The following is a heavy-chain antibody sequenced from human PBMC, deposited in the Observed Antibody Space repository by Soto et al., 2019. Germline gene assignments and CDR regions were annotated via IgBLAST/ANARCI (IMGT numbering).Heavy chain of an antibody. J-gene: IGHJ3*02. CDR1: GGSIRSYY. V-gene: IGHV4-59*01. Sequence: SETLSLTCTVSGGSIRSYYWSWIRQPPGKGLERDGYMSYSGSTNYNPSLKSRVTISVDTSKNQFSLKLSSVTAADTAVYYCARVWGGAFDIWGQGTMVTV. CDR2: MSYSGST. D-gene: IGHD3-10*01. CDR3: ARVWGGAFDI.